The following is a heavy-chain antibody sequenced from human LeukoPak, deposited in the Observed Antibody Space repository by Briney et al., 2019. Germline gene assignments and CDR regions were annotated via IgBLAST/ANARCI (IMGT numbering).Heavy chain of an antibody. CDR3: ARGEYQYSSSFDY. CDR2: IYYSGST. J-gene: IGHJ4*02. D-gene: IGHD6-13*01. V-gene: IGHV4-59*11. Sequence: SETMSFTCTVSGGSISSHYWSWIRQPPGKGLEWIGYIYYSGSTNYNPSLKSRVTISVDTSKNQFSLKLSSVTAADTAVYYCARGEYQYSSSFDYWGQGTLVTVSS. CDR1: GGSISSHY.